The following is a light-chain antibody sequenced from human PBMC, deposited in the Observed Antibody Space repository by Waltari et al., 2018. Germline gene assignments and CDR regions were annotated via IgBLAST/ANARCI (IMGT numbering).Light chain of an antibody. Sequence: DIQMTQSPSTLSASVGDRVTITCRASQSISDWLAWYQQKPGKAPKLQIYKASSLQSGVPSRFSGSGSGTEFTLTISSLQPDDFATYYCQQYDGFWTFGQGTKVDIK. J-gene: IGKJ1*01. CDR1: QSISDW. CDR3: QQYDGFWT. CDR2: KAS. V-gene: IGKV1-5*03.